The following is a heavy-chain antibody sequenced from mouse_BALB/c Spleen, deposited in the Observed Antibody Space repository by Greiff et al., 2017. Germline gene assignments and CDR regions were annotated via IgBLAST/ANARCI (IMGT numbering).Heavy chain of an antibody. CDR3: ARFITTATTFDY. Sequence: EVMLVESGGGLVKPGGSLKLSCAASGFTFSSYAMSWVRQTPEKRLEWVASISSGGSTYYPDSVKGRFTISRDNARNILYLQMSSLRSEDTAMYYCARFITTATTFDYWGQGTTLTVSS. V-gene: IGHV5-6-5*01. D-gene: IGHD1-2*01. CDR1: GFTFSSYA. CDR2: ISSGGST. J-gene: IGHJ2*01.